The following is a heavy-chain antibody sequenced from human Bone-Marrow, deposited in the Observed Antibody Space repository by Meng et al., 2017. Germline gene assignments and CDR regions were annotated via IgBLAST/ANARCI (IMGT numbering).Heavy chain of an antibody. D-gene: IGHD5-12*01. CDR1: GFTFSSYS. J-gene: IGHJ6*02. V-gene: IGHV3-7*01. Sequence: GESLKISCAASGFTFSSYSMNWVRQAPGKGLEWVANIKQDGSEKYYVDSVKCRFTISRDNAKNSLYLQMNSLRAEDTAVYYCAREQQEVEWLRSGYYYYGMDVWGQGTTVTVSS. CDR3: AREQQEVEWLRSGYYYYGMDV. CDR2: IKQDGSEK.